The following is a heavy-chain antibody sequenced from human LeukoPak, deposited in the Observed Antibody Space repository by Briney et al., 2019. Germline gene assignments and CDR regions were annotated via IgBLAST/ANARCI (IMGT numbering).Heavy chain of an antibody. Sequence: ASVKVSCKASGYTFTSYYMHWVRQAPGQGLEWMGIINPSGGSTSYAQKFQGRVTMTRDMSTSTVYMELSSLRSEDTAVYYCARGPYYYDSSGYYYGPIFDYWGQGTLVTVSS. J-gene: IGHJ4*02. V-gene: IGHV1-46*01. D-gene: IGHD3-22*01. CDR2: INPSGGST. CDR3: ARGPYYYDSSGYYYGPIFDY. CDR1: GYTFTSYY.